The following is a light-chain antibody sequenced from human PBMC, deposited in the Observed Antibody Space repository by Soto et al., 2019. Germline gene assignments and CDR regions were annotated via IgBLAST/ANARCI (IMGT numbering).Light chain of an antibody. CDR3: LQYHDWPLIT. CDR2: GAS. Sequence: EIVMTQSPATLFVSPGERATLSCRASQTVSDDLAWYQQKPGQAPRLLIYGASTRATDIPARFSGGGSGTEFTLTISSLQSEDSAIYYCLQYHDWPLITFGPGTKV. J-gene: IGKJ3*01. V-gene: IGKV3-15*01. CDR1: QTVSDD.